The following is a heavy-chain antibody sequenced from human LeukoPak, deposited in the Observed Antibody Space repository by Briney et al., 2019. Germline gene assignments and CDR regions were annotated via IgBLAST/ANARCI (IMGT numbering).Heavy chain of an antibody. V-gene: IGHV1-18*01. CDR3: ARGGYSSSWQGAVAFDI. CDR1: GYTFTSYG. D-gene: IGHD6-13*01. Sequence: ASVKVSCKASGYTFTSYGISWVRQAPGQGLEWMGWISAYNGNTNYAQELQGRVTMTTDTSTSTAYMELRSLRSDDTAVYYCARGGYSSSWQGAVAFDIWGQGTMVTVSS. J-gene: IGHJ3*02. CDR2: ISAYNGNT.